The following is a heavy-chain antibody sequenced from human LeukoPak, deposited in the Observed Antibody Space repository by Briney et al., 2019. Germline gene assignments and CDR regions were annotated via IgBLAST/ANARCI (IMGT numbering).Heavy chain of an antibody. V-gene: IGHV3-11*01. CDR1: GFTFSDYY. J-gene: IGHJ4*02. Sequence: GGSLRLSCAASGFTFSDYYMSWIRQAPGKGLEWVSYISSSGISTYYADSVKGRITVSRDNAKNSLYLHMNSLRAEDTAVYFCARGWGTYRPFDYWGQGTLVTVSS. D-gene: IGHD3-16*02. CDR2: ISSSGIST. CDR3: ARGWGTYRPFDY.